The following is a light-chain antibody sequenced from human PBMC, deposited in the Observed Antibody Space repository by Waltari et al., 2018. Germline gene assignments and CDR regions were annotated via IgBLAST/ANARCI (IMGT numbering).Light chain of an antibody. V-gene: IGKV3-20*01. CDR3: QQDGTSPPWT. CDR1: QSLANNY. J-gene: IGKJ1*01. Sequence: EIVLTQSPGTLSLSPGERATLSCRASQSLANNYLAWYQRKPGQAPRLLIYAASNRASGIPDRFSGSGSGTDFTLTISRLEPEDFAIYYCQQDGTSPPWTFGQGTKVEIK. CDR2: AAS.